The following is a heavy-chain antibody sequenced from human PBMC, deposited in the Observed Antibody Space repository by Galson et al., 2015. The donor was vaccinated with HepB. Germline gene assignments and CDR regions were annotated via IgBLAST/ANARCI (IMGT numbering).Heavy chain of an antibody. J-gene: IGHJ5*02. CDR2: INPNSGGT. Sequence: SVKVSCKASGYTFTGYYMHWVRQAPGQGLEWMGWINPNSGGTNYAQKFQGWVTMTRDTSISTAYMELSRLRSDDTAVYYCARDTLVRGPWGWFDPWGQGTLVTVSS. CDR1: GYTFTGYY. CDR3: ARDTLVRGPWGWFDP. V-gene: IGHV1-2*04. D-gene: IGHD3-10*01.